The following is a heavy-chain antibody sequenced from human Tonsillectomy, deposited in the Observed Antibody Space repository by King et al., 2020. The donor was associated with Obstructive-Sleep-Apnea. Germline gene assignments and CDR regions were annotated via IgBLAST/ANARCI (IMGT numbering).Heavy chain of an antibody. CDR3: ARGTIWSLYYFDY. CDR2: LDYSGNT. Sequence: LQLQESGPGLVKPSETLSLICSVSSGSLSSSDYYWGWIRQPPGKGLEWIGSLDYSGNTYYNPSLKSRVTISADTSKTQFSLRLSSVTAADTAVYYCARGTIWSLYYFDYWGQGTLVTVSS. J-gene: IGHJ4*02. CDR1: SGSLSSSDYY. V-gene: IGHV4-39*07. D-gene: IGHD3-10*01.